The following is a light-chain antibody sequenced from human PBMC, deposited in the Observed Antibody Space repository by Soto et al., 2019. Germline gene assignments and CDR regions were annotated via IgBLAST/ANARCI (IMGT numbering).Light chain of an antibody. V-gene: IGKV1D-13*01. CDR1: QGISSA. CDR2: DAS. CDR3: QQFNNYPST. Sequence: AIQLTQSPSSLSASVGDRVTITCRASQGISSALAWYQQKPGKAPKLLIYDASSLESGVPSRFSGSGSGTDFTLTISSLQPEYFATYYCQQFNNYPSTFGQGTRLEIK. J-gene: IGKJ5*01.